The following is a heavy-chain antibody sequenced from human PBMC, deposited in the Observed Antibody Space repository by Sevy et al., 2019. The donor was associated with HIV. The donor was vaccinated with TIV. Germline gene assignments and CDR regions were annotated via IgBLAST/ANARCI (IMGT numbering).Heavy chain of an antibody. CDR1: GYIFSDYH. D-gene: IGHD2-15*01. CDR2: INGKSGDT. Sequence: ASVKVSCKASGYIFSDYHIHWARQAPGQRLEWMGWINGKSGDTEYPEKFQGRVTMSRDTSISTAYMELTRLQSDDTAVYYCAKVGVGWTPFFDHWGQGTLVTVSS. J-gene: IGHJ4*02. CDR3: AKVGVGWTPFFDH. V-gene: IGHV1-2*02.